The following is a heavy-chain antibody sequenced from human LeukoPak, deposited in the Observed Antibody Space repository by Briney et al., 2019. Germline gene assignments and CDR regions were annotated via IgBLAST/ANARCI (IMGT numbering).Heavy chain of an antibody. CDR3: ARARGRLWPGGWFDP. J-gene: IGHJ5*02. V-gene: IGHV4-34*01. CDR1: GGSFSGYY. CDR2: INHSGST. D-gene: IGHD2-21*01. Sequence: ASETLSLTCAVYGGSFSGYYWCWIRQPPGKGLEWIGEINHSGSTNYNPSLKSRVTISVDTSKNQFSLKLSSVTAADTAVYYCARARGRLWPGGWFDPWGQGTLVTVSS.